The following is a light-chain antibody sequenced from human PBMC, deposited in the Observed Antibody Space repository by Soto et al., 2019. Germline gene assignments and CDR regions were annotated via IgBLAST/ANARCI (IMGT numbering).Light chain of an antibody. CDR3: QSYDRSLSGWV. CDR1: SSNIGADFG. Sequence: QPVLTQPPSVSGALGQTITISCTGSSSNIGADFGVHWYQQLPGAAPKLVIFVNTNRPSGVPDRFSGSKSGTSASLAITGLQAEDEADYYCQSYDRSLSGWVFGTGTKLTVL. V-gene: IGLV1-40*01. J-gene: IGLJ3*02. CDR2: VNT.